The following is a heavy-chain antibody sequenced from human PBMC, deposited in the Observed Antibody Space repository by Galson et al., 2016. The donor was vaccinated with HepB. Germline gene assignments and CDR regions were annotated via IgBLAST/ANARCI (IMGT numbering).Heavy chain of an antibody. CDR1: GFTFSNYW. V-gene: IGHV3-7*01. D-gene: IGHD3-22*01. J-gene: IGHJ5*02. CDR2: INGDGSET. Sequence: SLRLSCAASGFTFSNYWMSWVRQAPGKGLEWVANINGDGSETYYADSVKGRFTISRDNAKNSLYLQMNSLRAEDTAVYYCAKAGGTVYYHDRSGYSTWGQGTLVTVSS. CDR3: AKAGGTVYYHDRSGYST.